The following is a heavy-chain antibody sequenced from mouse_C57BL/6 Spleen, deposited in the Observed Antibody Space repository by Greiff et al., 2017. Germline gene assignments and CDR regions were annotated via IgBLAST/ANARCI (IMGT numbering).Heavy chain of an antibody. V-gene: IGHV1-69*01. Sequence: VQLQQPGAELVMPGASVKLSCKASGYTFTSYWMHWVKQRPGQGLEWIGEIDPSDSYTNYNQKFKGKSTLTVDKSSSTAYRQLSSLTSEDSAVYYCARRGTTVVARHYYAMDYWGQGTSVTVSS. CDR3: ARRGTTVVARHYYAMDY. CDR2: IDPSDSYT. J-gene: IGHJ4*01. D-gene: IGHD1-1*01. CDR1: GYTFTSYW.